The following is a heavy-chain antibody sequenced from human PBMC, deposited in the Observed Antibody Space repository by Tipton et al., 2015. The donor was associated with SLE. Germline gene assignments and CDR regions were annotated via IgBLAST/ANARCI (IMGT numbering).Heavy chain of an antibody. J-gene: IGHJ6*03. Sequence: SLRLSCAASGFTFSSYEMNWVRQAPGKGLEWVSYISSSGSTIYYADSVKGRFTTSRDSSKNTLYLQMNSLRAEDTAVYYCAGLAAAGTRYYYMDVWGKGTTVTVSS. V-gene: IGHV3-48*03. D-gene: IGHD6-13*01. CDR2: ISSSGSTI. CDR1: GFTFSSYE. CDR3: AGLAAAGTRYYYMDV.